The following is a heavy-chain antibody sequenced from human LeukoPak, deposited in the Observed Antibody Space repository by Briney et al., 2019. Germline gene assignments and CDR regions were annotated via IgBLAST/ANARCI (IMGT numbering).Heavy chain of an antibody. J-gene: IGHJ4*02. CDR1: GFTFSSYA. CDR3: ANRPDYYDSSGRTPDY. Sequence: GGSLRLSCAASGFTFSSYAMSWVRQAPGKGLEWVSAISGSGGSTYYADSVKGRFTISRDNSKNTLYLQMNSLRAEDTAVYYCANRPDYYDSSGRTPDYWGQGTLVTVSP. V-gene: IGHV3-23*01. D-gene: IGHD3-22*01. CDR2: ISGSGGST.